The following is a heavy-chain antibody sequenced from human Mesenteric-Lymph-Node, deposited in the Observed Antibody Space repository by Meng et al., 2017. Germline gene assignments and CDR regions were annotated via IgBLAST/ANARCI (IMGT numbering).Heavy chain of an antibody. V-gene: IGHV1-69*01. CDR1: GGTVSSFA. CDR2: IIPIFGTA. J-gene: IGHJ4*02. D-gene: IGHD3-3*02. CDR3: ARAQALAPSRSGFDY. Sequence: QLVHAGAEVKEAGLSVKVFCKASGGTVSSFASSWVRQAPGQGLEWMGGIIPIFGTANHAQKFQGRVTITADESTSTAYMELSSLRSEDTAVYYCARAQALAPSRSGFDYWGQGTLVTVSS.